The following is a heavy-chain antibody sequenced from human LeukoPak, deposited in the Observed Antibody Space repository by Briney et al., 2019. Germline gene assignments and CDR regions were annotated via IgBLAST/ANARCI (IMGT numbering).Heavy chain of an antibody. D-gene: IGHD3-10*01. CDR2: ITNSGGGT. Sequence: GGSLRLSCASSGFTVSSNYMSWVRQARGKGLEWVSAITNSGGGTYYGDSVKGRFTTSRDNSKNTLYLQMSSLRAEDTAVYYCARSDHNIWFGLNYWGQGALVTVSS. CDR1: GFTVSSNY. J-gene: IGHJ4*02. CDR3: ARSDHNIWFGLNY. V-gene: IGHV3-23*01.